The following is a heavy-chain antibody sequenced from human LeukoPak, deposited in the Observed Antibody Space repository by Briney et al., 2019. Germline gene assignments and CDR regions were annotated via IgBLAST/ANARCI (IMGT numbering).Heavy chain of an antibody. CDR2: ISSSSSYI. Sequence: GGSLRLSCAASGFTFSSYSMNWVRQAPGKGLEWVSSISSSSSYIYYADSVKGRFTISRDNAKNSLYLQMNSPRAEDTAVYYCARGGGGGHVLWFGRGDWFDPWGQGTLVTVSS. CDR3: ARGGGGGHVLWFGRGDWFDP. CDR1: GFTFSSYS. D-gene: IGHD3-10*01. V-gene: IGHV3-21*01. J-gene: IGHJ5*02.